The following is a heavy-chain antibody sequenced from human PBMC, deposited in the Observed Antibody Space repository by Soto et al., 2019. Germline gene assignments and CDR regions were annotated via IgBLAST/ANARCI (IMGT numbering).Heavy chain of an antibody. D-gene: IGHD3-3*01. V-gene: IGHV5-10-1*01. Sequence: PGESLKISCKGSGYSFTSYWISWVRQMPGKGLEWMGRIDPSDSYTNYSPSFQGHVTISADKSISTAYLQWRSLKASDTAMYYCARPERSGYYLNYYGMDVWGQGTSVTVSS. J-gene: IGHJ6*02. CDR1: GYSFTSYW. CDR3: ARPERSGYYLNYYGMDV. CDR2: IDPSDSYT.